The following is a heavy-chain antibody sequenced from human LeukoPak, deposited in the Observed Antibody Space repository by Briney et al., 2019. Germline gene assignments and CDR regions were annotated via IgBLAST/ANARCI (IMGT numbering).Heavy chain of an antibody. J-gene: IGHJ5*02. CDR2: IYYSGST. V-gene: IGHV4-59*01. CDR3: ARYTTSWYP. Sequence: SETLSLTCTVSGGSISSYYWSWIRQPPGKGLEWIGYIYYSGSTNYNPSLKSRVTISVDTSKNQFSLKLSSVTAADTAVYYCARYTTSWYPWGQGTLVTVSS. D-gene: IGHD2/OR15-2a*01. CDR1: GGSISSYY.